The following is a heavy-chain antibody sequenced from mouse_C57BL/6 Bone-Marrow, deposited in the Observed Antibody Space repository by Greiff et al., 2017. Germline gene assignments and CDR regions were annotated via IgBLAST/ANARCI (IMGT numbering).Heavy chain of an antibody. CDR2: IYPGGGYT. D-gene: IGHD4-1*01. Sequence: QVQLKESGAELVRPGTSVKMSCKASGYTFTNYWIGWAKQRPGHGLEWIGDIYPGGGYTNYNEKFKGKATLNADKSSSTAYMQFSSLTSEDSAIYYCGRVDWDVGFSYWGQEGLGTVSA. J-gene: IGHJ3*01. CDR3: GRVDWDVGFSY. V-gene: IGHV1-63*01. CDR1: GYTFTNYW.